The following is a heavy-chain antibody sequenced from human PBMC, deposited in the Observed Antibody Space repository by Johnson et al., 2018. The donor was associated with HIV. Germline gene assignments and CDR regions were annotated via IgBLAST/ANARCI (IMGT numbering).Heavy chain of an antibody. J-gene: IGHJ3*02. D-gene: IGHD1-26*01. V-gene: IGHV3-66*01. Sequence: VQLVESGGGLVQPGGSLRLSCAGTGFTVSSNYMYWVRQAPGKGLECVSVIYSGGGTYYADSVKGRFTISRDNSKNTVYLQMNSLRAEDTAVYYCAKPYSGSPQDAFDIWGQGTMVTVSS. CDR1: GFTVSSNY. CDR2: IYSGGGT. CDR3: AKPYSGSPQDAFDI.